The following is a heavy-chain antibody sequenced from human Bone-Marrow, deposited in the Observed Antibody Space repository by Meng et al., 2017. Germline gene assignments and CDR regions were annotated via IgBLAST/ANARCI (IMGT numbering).Heavy chain of an antibody. CDR1: GYSFTSYW. V-gene: IGHV5-51*01. J-gene: IGHJ3*02. D-gene: IGHD3-10*01. Sequence: GESPKIPCKGSGYSFTSYWIGWVRHMPGKGLEWMVIIYPSDSDTRYRPSFQGQVTIPADKTISAAYLQWSSLKASDTAMYDWARRPYVILWFGEYERNDAFDIWGQGTMVTVSS. CDR2: IYPSDSDT. CDR3: ARRPYVILWFGEYERNDAFDI.